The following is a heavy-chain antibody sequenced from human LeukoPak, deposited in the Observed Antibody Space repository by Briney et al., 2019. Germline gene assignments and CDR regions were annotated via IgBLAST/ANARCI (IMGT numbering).Heavy chain of an antibody. CDR2: IYHSGST. J-gene: IGHJ4*02. CDR3: ARGLTGYLEIDY. V-gene: IGHV4-34*01. D-gene: IGHD3-9*01. CDR1: GGSFSGYY. Sequence: SETLSLTCAVYGGSFSGYYWSWVRQPPGKGLEWIGEIYHSGSTNYNPSLKSRVTISVDKSKNQFSLKLSSVTAADTAVYYCARGLTGYLEIDYWGQGTLVTVSS.